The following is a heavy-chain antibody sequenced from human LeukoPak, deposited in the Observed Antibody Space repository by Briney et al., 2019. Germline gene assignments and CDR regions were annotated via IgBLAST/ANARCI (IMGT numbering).Heavy chain of an antibody. J-gene: IGHJ6*03. V-gene: IGHV3-30*02. D-gene: IGHD2-2*01. CDR2: IRYDGSNK. Sequence: PGGSLRLSCAASGFIFSNYGIHWVRQAPGKGLEWVAFIRYDGSNKYYADSVKGRFTISRDNSKNTLYLQMNSLRAEDTAVYYCAKGNALPPRVPAAKGYYYYYYMDVWGKGTTVTVSS. CDR1: GFIFSNYG. CDR3: AKGNALPPRVPAAKGYYYYYYMDV.